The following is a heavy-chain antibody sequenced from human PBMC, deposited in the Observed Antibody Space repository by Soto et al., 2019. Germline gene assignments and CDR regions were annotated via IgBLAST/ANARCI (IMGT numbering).Heavy chain of an antibody. D-gene: IGHD2-15*01. CDR3: ASAPETPPIFVEVRPYLFDY. V-gene: IGHV4-31*03. CDR1: VASISSGGSY. Sequence: QVQLQESGPGLVQPSQTLSLTCTVSVASISSGGSYWSWIRQRPGKGLEWIGYIFYSGSFYYTPCLKGRVMISPDTSKNQFSLRLTYVTAADTAVYYCASAPETPPIFVEVRPYLFDYWGQGTLVTVSS. J-gene: IGHJ4*02. CDR2: IFYSGSF.